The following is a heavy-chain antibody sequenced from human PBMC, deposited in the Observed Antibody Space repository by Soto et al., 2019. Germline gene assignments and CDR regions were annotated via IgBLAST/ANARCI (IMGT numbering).Heavy chain of an antibody. Sequence: GGSLRLSCAASGFTFSSYSMNWVRQAPGKGLEWVSSISSSSSYIYYADSVKGRFTISRDNAKNSLYLQMNSLRAEDTAVYYCARETYGDYEAFDIWGQGTMVTVSS. CDR2: ISSSSSYI. D-gene: IGHD4-17*01. V-gene: IGHV3-21*01. CDR1: GFTFSSYS. J-gene: IGHJ3*02. CDR3: ARETYGDYEAFDI.